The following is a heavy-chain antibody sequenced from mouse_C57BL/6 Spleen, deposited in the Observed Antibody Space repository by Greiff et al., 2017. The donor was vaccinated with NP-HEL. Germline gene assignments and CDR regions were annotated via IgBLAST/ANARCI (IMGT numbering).Heavy chain of an antibody. J-gene: IGHJ3*01. V-gene: IGHV1-7*01. CDR2: INPSSGYT. Sequence: QVQLKQSGAELAKPGASVKLSCKASGYTFTSYWMHWVKQRPGQGLEWIGYINPSSGYTKYNQKFKDKATLTADKSSSTAYMQLSSLTYEDSAVYYCAREPDGYFAWFAYWGQGTLVTVSA. CDR3: AREPDGYFAWFAY. CDR1: GYTFTSYW. D-gene: IGHD2-3*01.